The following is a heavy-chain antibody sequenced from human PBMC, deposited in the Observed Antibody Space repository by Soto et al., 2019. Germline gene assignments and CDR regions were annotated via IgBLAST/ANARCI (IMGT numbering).Heavy chain of an antibody. J-gene: IGHJ4*02. CDR1: GFTFSSYA. V-gene: IGHV3-7*01. Sequence: GGSLRLSCAASGFTFSSYAMSWVRQAPGKGLEWVANINRDGSETEYVDSVKGRFTISRDNAKNSVFLQMTRLRVEDTAVYYCVRGTLDPGLDYWGQGNLVTVSS. CDR3: VRGTLDPGLDY. CDR2: INRDGSET.